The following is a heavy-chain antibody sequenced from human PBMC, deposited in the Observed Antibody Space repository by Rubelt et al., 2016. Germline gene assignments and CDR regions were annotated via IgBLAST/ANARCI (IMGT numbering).Heavy chain of an antibody. J-gene: IGHJ5*02. Sequence: QLQLQESGPGLVKPSETLSLTCTVSGGSISSSYWSWIRQPPGKGLEWIGYIHYSGSTDYNPSLKSRVTISVDPSKNQFSRKRGLVTAAETAVYYCAGREAGTGYSRENWFDPWGQGTLVTVSS. CDR2: IHYSGST. CDR3: AGREAGTGYSRENWFDP. CDR1: GGSISSSY. D-gene: IGHD3/OR15-3a*01. V-gene: IGHV4-59*08.